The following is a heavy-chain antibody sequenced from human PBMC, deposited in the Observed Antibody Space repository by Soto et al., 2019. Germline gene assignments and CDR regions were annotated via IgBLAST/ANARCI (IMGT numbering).Heavy chain of an antibody. CDR1: VFTCDTYG. D-gene: IGHD1-1*01. J-gene: IGHJ6*02. CDR3: ARVNPGNNLYYFNGLDV. CDR2: ISYEGSNK. V-gene: IGHV3-30-3*01. Sequence: WWSLRLSCSASVFTCDTYGIHWFRQAPGKGLKWVALISYEGSNKYYSDSVKGRFTISRDNSKSTLFLHMNSLRVEDTGVYYCARVNPGNNLYYFNGLDVWGQGTSVTVSS.